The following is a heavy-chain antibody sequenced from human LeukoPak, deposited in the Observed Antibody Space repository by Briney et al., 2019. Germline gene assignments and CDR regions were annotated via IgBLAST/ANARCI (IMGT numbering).Heavy chain of an antibody. CDR3: ARHPAIYYDSLGEFDY. J-gene: IGHJ4*02. D-gene: IGHD3-22*01. CDR2: ILDSGDS. V-gene: IGHV4-59*08. CDR1: GGSISNYY. Sequence: SETLSLTCTVSGGSISNYYWSWIRQPPGKGLEWIGYILDSGDSDYNPSLKSRVTIPMDTSKNKFSLRLTSVTATDTAVYYCARHPAIYYDSLGEFDYWGQGTLVTVSS.